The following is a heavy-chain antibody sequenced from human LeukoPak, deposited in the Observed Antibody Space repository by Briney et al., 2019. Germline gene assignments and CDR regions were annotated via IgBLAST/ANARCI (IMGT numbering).Heavy chain of an antibody. CDR2: INHSGST. CDR3: TRGFNAVAEGFSGMDV. Sequence: PSETLSLTCAVYGGSFSGYYWSWIRQPPGKGLEWIGEINHSGSTNYNPSLKSRLTISVDTSKNQCSLKLSSVTAAETAVYCCTRGFNAVAEGFSGMDVWGKGTTVTVSS. J-gene: IGHJ6*04. CDR1: GGSFSGYY. D-gene: IGHD2-15*01. V-gene: IGHV4-34*01.